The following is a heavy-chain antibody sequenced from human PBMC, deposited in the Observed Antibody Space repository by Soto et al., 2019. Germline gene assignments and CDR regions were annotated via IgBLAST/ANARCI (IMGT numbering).Heavy chain of an antibody. J-gene: IGHJ5*02. Sequence: SETLSLTCTVSGGSISSSSYYWGWIRQPPGKGLEWIGSIYYSGSTYYNPSLKSRVTMSVDTSKNQFSLNLTSVTAAYTAIYYCATSNTTCPGCYSWGQGTLVTVSS. CDR3: ATSNTTCPGCYS. D-gene: IGHD2-2*01. CDR1: GGSISSSSYY. CDR2: IYYSGST. V-gene: IGHV4-39*07.